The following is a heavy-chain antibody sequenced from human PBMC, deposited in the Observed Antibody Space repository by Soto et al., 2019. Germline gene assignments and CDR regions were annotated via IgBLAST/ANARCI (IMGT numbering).Heavy chain of an antibody. Sequence: EVQLVESGGGLVQPGGSLRLSCAASGFTFSSYSMNWVRQAPGKGLEWVSYISSSSSTIYYADSVKGRFTISRDNAKNSLYLQMNSLRAEDTAVYYCARASYDFWSGPEPIDYWGQGTLVTVSS. V-gene: IGHV3-48*01. D-gene: IGHD3-3*01. CDR1: GFTFSSYS. J-gene: IGHJ4*02. CDR3: ARASYDFWSGPEPIDY. CDR2: ISSSSSTI.